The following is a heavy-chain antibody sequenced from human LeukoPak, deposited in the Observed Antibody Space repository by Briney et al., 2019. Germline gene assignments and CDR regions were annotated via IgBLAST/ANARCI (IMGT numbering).Heavy chain of an antibody. CDR2: IYHSGST. J-gene: IGHJ3*02. V-gene: IGHV4-30-2*01. CDR3: ARDGEDIVVVPAAQGAFDI. D-gene: IGHD2-2*01. Sequence: SQTLSLTCTVSGGSISSGGYYWSWIRQPPGKGLEWIGYIYHSGSTYYNPSLKSRVTISVDRSKNQFSLKLSSVTAADTAVYYCARDGEDIVVVPAAQGAFDIWGQGTMVTVSS. CDR1: GGSISSGGYY.